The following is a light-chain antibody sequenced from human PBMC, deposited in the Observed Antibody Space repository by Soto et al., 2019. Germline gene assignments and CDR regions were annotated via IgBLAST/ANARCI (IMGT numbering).Light chain of an antibody. CDR2: GAS. CDR1: QSVSSNY. CDR3: QQYGSSSWT. J-gene: IGKJ1*01. Sequence: EIVLTQSPGTLSLSPGERATLSCRASQSVSSNYLAWYQQKPGQAPRPLICGASSRATGIPDRFSGSGAGTDFTLTISRLESEDFAVYYCQQYGSSSWTFGQGTKVDIK. V-gene: IGKV3-20*01.